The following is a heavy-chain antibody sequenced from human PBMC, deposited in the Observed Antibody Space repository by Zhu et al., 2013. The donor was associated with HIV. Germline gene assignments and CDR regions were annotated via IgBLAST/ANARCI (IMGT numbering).Heavy chain of an antibody. J-gene: IGHJ4*02. CDR2: IYYSGST. Sequence: QVQLQQWGAGLLKPSETLSLTCAVYGGSFSGYYWSWIRQPPGKGLEWIGTIYYSGSTYYNPSLKSRVTISIDTSKNQFSLKLSPVTAADTAVYYCARENEAAVDYWGQGTLVTVSS. V-gene: IGHV4-34*01. CDR1: GGSFSGYY. CDR3: ARENEAAVDY. D-gene: IGHD6-13*01.